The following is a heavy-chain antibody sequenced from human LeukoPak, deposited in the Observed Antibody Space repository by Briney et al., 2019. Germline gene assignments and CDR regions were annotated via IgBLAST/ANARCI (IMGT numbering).Heavy chain of an antibody. J-gene: IGHJ4*02. V-gene: IGHV3-23*01. CDR2: ISGSGGST. D-gene: IGHD3-22*01. Sequence: PAGGSLRLSCAASGFTFSSYAMSWVRQAPGKGLEWVSAISGSGGSTYYADSVKGRFTISRDNSKNTLYLQMNSLRAEDTAVYYCAKDGYYYDSSGYYPLDYWGQGTLVTVSS. CDR1: GFTFSSYA. CDR3: AKDGYYYDSSGYYPLDY.